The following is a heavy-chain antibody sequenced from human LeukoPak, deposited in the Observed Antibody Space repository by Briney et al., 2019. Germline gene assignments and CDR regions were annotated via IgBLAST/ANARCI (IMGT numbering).Heavy chain of an antibody. CDR1: GGSISSYY. V-gene: IGHV4-59*12. CDR2: IYHSGST. J-gene: IGHJ6*02. CDR3: ARVSIAARPYGMDV. Sequence: SETLSLTCTVSGGSISSYYWSWIRQPPGKGLEWIGYIYHSGSTYYNPSLKSRVTISVDRSKNQFSLKLSSVTAADTAVYYCARVSIAARPYGMDVWGQGTTVTVSS. D-gene: IGHD6-6*01.